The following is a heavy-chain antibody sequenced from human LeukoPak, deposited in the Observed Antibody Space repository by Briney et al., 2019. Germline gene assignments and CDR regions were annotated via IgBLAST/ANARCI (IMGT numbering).Heavy chain of an antibody. CDR1: GFTFSSYG. J-gene: IGHJ4*02. CDR2: IWYDGNNK. D-gene: IGHD3-10*01. CDR3: ARDSRPYYASGTSFDY. Sequence: AGGSLRLSCAASGFTFSSYGMHWVRQAPGKGLEWVAVIWYDGNNKYYADSVKDRFTISRDNSKNTLHLQMSSLRAEDTAVYYCARDSRPYYASGTSFDYWGQGTLVTVSS. V-gene: IGHV3-33*01.